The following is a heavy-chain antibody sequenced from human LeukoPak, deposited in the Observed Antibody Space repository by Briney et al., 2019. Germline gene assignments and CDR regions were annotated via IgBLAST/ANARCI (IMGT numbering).Heavy chain of an antibody. D-gene: IGHD2-2*01. CDR1: AFTFTDYS. V-gene: IGHV3-74*01. J-gene: IGHJ6*03. CDR2: ISSGGSSI. CDR3: ARVLPAGGLYMDV. Sequence: GGSLRLSCAASAFTFTDYSMHWVRQAPGKGLEWVSHISSGGSSISYADSVKGRFTISRDNAKNTLYLQMNSLRAEDTAVYYCARVLPAGGLYMDVWGKGTTVTVSS.